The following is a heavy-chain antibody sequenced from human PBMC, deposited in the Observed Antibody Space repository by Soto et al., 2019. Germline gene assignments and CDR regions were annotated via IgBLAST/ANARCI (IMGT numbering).Heavy chain of an antibody. V-gene: IGHV4-59*08. J-gene: IGHJ5*02. CDR2: IYYSGST. D-gene: IGHD3-3*01. Sequence: SETLSLTCTVSGGSISSYYWSWIRQPPGKGLEWIGYIYYSGSTNYNPSLKSRVTISVDTSKNQFSLKLSSVTAADTAVYYCARRSKVGVVEREYWFDPWGQGTLVNVSS. CDR3: ARRSKVGVVEREYWFDP. CDR1: GGSISSYY.